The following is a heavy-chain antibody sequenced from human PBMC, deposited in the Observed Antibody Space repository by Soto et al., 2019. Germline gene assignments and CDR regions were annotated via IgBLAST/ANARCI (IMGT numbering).Heavy chain of an antibody. CDR3: AKDGFGGASDY. V-gene: IGHV3-23*01. J-gene: IGHJ4*02. CDR2: ISARGGSS. CDR1: GFSFSSYA. Sequence: DVQLLESGGGLVQPGGSLRLSCAASGFSFSSYAMVWVRQAPGKGLEWVAVISARGGSSYFADSVKGRFTLSRDNSQNTLFLQMTSLRVDDAATYYCAKDGFGGASDYWGQGTHVTVSS. D-gene: IGHD3-3*01.